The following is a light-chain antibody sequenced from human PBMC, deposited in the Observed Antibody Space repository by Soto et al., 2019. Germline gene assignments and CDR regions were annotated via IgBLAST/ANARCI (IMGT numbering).Light chain of an antibody. Sequence: DIRMTQSPYSLSASVGDRVTITCRASQGISSYLAWYQQKPGKAPKLLIYAASTLQSGVPSRFSGSGSGTEFTLTISSLQPDDFATYYCQHYNSYSEAFGQGTKVDIK. CDR1: QGISSY. J-gene: IGKJ1*01. V-gene: IGKV1-9*01. CDR3: QHYNSYSEA. CDR2: AAS.